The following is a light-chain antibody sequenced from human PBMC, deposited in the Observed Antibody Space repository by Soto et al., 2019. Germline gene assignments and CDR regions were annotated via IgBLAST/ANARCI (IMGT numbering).Light chain of an antibody. CDR1: SNDIGSYDY. J-gene: IGLJ1*01. Sequence: QSALTQPISVSGSPGQSITISCTGNSNDIGSYDYVCWYQQHPGKAPRLLIHGAHNWSPGISGRFSASKSGLTASLTISGLQAEDEADYYCTAFSANRVYLFGPGTKLTVL. V-gene: IGLV2-14*01. CDR2: GAH. CDR3: TAFSANRVYL.